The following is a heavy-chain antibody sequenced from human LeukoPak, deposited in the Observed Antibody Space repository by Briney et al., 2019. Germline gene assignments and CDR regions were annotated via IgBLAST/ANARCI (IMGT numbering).Heavy chain of an antibody. V-gene: IGHV4-39*01. Sequence: SETLSLTCTVSGGSISSRSYYWGWLRQPPGKGLEWIASIFYSGSTYHNPSLKSRVTISVDTSKSQFSLKLNSVTAADTAVYYCARHTTGYDYVWGGYRPYYFDYWGQGTLVTVSS. J-gene: IGHJ4*02. CDR1: GGSISSRSYY. CDR2: IFYSGST. D-gene: IGHD3-16*02. CDR3: ARHTTGYDYVWGGYRPYYFDY.